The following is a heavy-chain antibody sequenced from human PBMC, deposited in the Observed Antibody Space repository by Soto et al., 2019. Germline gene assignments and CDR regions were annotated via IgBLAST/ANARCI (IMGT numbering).Heavy chain of an antibody. CDR1: GGTFSSYT. Sequence: SVKVSCKASGGTFSSYTISWVRQAPGQGLEWMGRIIPILGIANYAQKFQGRVTITADKSTSTAYMELSSLRSEDTAVYYCASSDYYDSSGYLVSYWGQGTLVTVSS. J-gene: IGHJ4*02. D-gene: IGHD3-22*01. CDR2: IIPILGIA. V-gene: IGHV1-69*02. CDR3: ASSDYYDSSGYLVSY.